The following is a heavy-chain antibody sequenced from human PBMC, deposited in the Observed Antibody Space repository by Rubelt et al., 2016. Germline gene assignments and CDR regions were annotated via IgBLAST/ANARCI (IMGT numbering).Heavy chain of an antibody. CDR3: ARFAIGGHSSGYLFDY. Sequence: QVQLVQSGAEVKKPGASVKVSCQASRYTFTGYYMHWVRQAPGQGLEWMGWINPNSGGTNYAQKFQGRVTMTRDTSISTAYMELSRLGSDDTAVYYCARFAIGGHSSGYLFDYWGQGTLVTVSS. CDR2: INPNSGGT. J-gene: IGHJ4*02. V-gene: IGHV1-2*02. D-gene: IGHD3-22*01. CDR1: RYTFTGYY.